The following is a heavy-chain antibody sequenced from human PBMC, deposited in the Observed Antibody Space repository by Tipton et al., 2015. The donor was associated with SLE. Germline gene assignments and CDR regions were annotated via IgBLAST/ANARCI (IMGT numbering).Heavy chain of an antibody. D-gene: IGHD5-12*01. J-gene: IGHJ4*02. CDR3: AKDVNTGYDFDS. V-gene: IGHV3-23*01. CDR2: ISGSGGST. CDR1: GFTFSSYA. Sequence: SLRLSCAASGFTFSSYAMSWVRQAPGKGLEWVSAISGSGGSTYYADSVMGRFTISRDNSKNTLYLQMNSLRAEDTALYYCAKDVNTGYDFDSWGQGTLVTVSS.